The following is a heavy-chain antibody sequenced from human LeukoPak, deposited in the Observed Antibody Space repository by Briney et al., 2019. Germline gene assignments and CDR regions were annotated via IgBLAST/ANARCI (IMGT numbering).Heavy chain of an antibody. D-gene: IGHD3-22*01. CDR3: AKATMEDYYDSSGYYYDYYFDY. J-gene: IGHJ4*02. Sequence: GGSLRLSCAASGFTFSSYAMSWVRQAPGKGLEWVSAISGSGGSTYYADSVKGRFTISRDNSKNTLYLQMNSLRAEDTAVYYCAKATMEDYYDSSGYYYDYYFDYWGQGTLVTVSS. CDR1: GFTFSSYA. CDR2: ISGSGGST. V-gene: IGHV3-23*01.